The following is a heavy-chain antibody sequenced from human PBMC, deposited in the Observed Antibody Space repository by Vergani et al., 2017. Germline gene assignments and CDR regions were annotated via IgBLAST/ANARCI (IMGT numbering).Heavy chain of an antibody. CDR3: ARDQSGYYSGDPTADGMDG. CDR2: ISYVGSNK. D-gene: IGHD3-3*01. Sequence: QVQLVESGGGVVQPGRSLRLSCAASGFTFSSYGMHWVRPAPGKGLEWVAVISYVGSNKYYADSVKGRFTLSRDNSKNTLYLQMNSLRAEDTAVYYCARDQSGYYSGDPTADGMDGWGQGTTVTVS. V-gene: IGHV3-30*03. J-gene: IGHJ6*02. CDR1: GFTFSSYG.